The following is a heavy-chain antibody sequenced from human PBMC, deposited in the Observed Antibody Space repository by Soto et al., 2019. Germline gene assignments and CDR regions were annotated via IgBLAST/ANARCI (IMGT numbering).Heavy chain of an antibody. V-gene: IGHV1-18*01. Sequence: ASGKVSCKASGYTFTNYGISWVRQAPGQGLEWMGWISAYNGNTNYAENLQGRVTMTTDTSTSTAYMELSSLRSEDTAVYYCARGGSLYWYFDLWGRGTLVTVSS. CDR3: ARGGSLYWYFDL. CDR1: GYTFTNYG. J-gene: IGHJ2*01. CDR2: ISAYNGNT. D-gene: IGHD1-26*01.